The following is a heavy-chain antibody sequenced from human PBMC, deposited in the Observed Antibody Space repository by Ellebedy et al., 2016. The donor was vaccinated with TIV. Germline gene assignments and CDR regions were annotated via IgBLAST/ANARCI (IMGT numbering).Heavy chain of an antibody. CDR3: ARARYSNTPFDY. Sequence: PGGSLRLSCAASGFTFDDYGMSWVRQAPGKGLEWVSGINWNGGSTGYADSVKGRFTISRDNAKNSLYLQMNSLRAEDTAVYYCARARYSNTPFDYWGQGTLVTVSS. J-gene: IGHJ4*02. V-gene: IGHV3-20*04. D-gene: IGHD6-13*01. CDR1: GFTFDDYG. CDR2: INWNGGST.